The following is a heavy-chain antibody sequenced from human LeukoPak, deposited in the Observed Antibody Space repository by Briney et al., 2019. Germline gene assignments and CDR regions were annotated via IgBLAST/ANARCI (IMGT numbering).Heavy chain of an antibody. V-gene: IGHV5-51*01. CDR1: GYSFTSYW. J-gene: IGHJ4*02. CDR2: IYPGDSDT. Sequence: GESLQISCQGSGYSFTSYWIGWVRQMPGKGLEWMGIIYPGDSDTRYSPSFQGQVTISADKSISTAYLQWSSLKASDTAMYYCARQGRYCSGGSCYGPIDYWGQGTLVTVSS. CDR3: ARQGRYCSGGSCYGPIDY. D-gene: IGHD2-15*01.